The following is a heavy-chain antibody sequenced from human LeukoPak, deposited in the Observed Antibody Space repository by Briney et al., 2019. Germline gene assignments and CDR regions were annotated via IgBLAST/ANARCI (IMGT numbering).Heavy chain of an antibody. CDR3: ARSGGPTSIDY. CDR1: GFTFSSYA. J-gene: IGHJ4*02. D-gene: IGHD3-16*01. V-gene: IGHV3-30-3*01. CDR2: ISYDGSNK. Sequence: PGGSLRLSCAASGFTFSSYAMHWVRQAPGKGLECVAVISYDGSNKYYADSVKGRVTISRDNSKNTLYLQMNSLRAEDTAVDYCARSGGPTSIDYWGQGTLVTVSS.